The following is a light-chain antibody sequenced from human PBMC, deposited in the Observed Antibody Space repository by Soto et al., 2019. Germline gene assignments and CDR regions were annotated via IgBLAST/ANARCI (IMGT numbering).Light chain of an antibody. Sequence: QSVLTQPPSVSGAPGQRVTISCTGSSSNIGAGYNVHWYQQLPGTAPKLLIHGNSNRPSGVPDRFSGSKSGTSASLAVTGLQAEDEADYYCTSYDSSLSGFVVFGGGIKLTVL. CDR1: SSNIGAGYN. CDR2: GNS. J-gene: IGLJ2*01. V-gene: IGLV1-40*01. CDR3: TSYDSSLSGFVV.